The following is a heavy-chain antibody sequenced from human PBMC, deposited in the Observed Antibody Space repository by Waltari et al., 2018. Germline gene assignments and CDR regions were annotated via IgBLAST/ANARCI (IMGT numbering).Heavy chain of an antibody. CDR1: GDTFSSYA. CDR2: IIPIFGTA. Sequence: QVQLVQSGAEVKKPGSSVKVSCKASGDTFSSYAISWVRQAPGQGLEWMGRIIPIFGTANYAQKFQGRVTITADKSTSTAYMELSSLRSEDTAVYYCARDLSGRYCTGDGCNWFDPWGQGTLVTVSS. D-gene: IGHD2-8*02. V-gene: IGHV1-69*08. CDR3: ARDLSGRYCTGDGCNWFDP. J-gene: IGHJ5*02.